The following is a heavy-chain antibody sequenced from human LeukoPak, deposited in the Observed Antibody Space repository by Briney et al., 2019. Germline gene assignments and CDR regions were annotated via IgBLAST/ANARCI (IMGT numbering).Heavy chain of an antibody. CDR3: ARDRYCSGGSCYSSAFDI. Sequence: SVKVSCKASGGTFSSYAISWVRQAPGQGLEWMGGIIPILCTANYAQKFQGRVTITADESTSTAYMELSSLRSEDTAVYYCARDRYCSGGSCYSSAFDIWGQGTMVTVSS. CDR2: IIPILCTA. D-gene: IGHD2-15*01. CDR1: GGTFSSYA. J-gene: IGHJ3*02. V-gene: IGHV1-69*01.